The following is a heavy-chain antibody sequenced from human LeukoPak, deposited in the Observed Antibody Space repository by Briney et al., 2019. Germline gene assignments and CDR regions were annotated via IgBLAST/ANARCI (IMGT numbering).Heavy chain of an antibody. CDR2: ISYDGSNK. V-gene: IGHV3-30*04. CDR1: GFTFSSYA. CDR3: ARDRVIMVRGVLDP. Sequence: PGRSLRLSCAASGFTFSSYAMHWVRQAPGKGLEWVAVISYDGSNKYYADSVKGRFTISRDNSKNTLYLQMNSLRAEDTAVYYCARDRVIMVRGVLDPWGQGTLVTVSS. J-gene: IGHJ5*02. D-gene: IGHD3-10*01.